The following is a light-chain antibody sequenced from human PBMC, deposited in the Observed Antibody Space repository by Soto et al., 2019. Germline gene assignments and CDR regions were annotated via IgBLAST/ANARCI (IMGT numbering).Light chain of an antibody. Sequence: VLTQSPGRLSLSPGERATVSCRASQTVTSSYLAWYQQRPGQAPQLLIYDAVKRATGIPDRFSGSESGRDYTLTISSLDPEDSAVYYCQQYGDSITFGGGTKVEIK. V-gene: IGKV3-20*01. CDR1: QTVTSSY. CDR3: QQYGDSIT. J-gene: IGKJ4*01. CDR2: DAV.